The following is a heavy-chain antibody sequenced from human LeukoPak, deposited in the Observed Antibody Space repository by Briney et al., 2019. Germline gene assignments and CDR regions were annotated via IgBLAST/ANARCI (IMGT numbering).Heavy chain of an antibody. J-gene: IGHJ4*02. CDR2: ISSSSSYI. CDR3: ARAKAVAGYFDY. Sequence: GGSLRLSCAASGFTFSSYSMNWVCQAPGKGLEWVSSISSSSSYIYYADSVKGRFTISRDNAKNSLYLQMNSLRAEDTAVYCCARAKAVAGYFDYWGQGTLVTVSS. CDR1: GFTFSSYS. V-gene: IGHV3-21*01. D-gene: IGHD6-19*01.